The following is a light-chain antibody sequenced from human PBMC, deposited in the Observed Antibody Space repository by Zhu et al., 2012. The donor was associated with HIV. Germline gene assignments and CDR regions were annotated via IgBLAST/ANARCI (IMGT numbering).Light chain of an antibody. J-gene: IGKJ5*01. CDR1: QSVRNSY. V-gene: IGKV3-20*01. Sequence: EIVLTQSPGTLSLSPGERATLSCRASQSVRNSYLAWYQQKPGRAPRLLIFGASNRATGIPDRFSGSGSGTDFTLTISRLEPEDFAVYYCQQYDTLITFGQGTRLEIK. CDR3: QQYDTLIT. CDR2: GAS.